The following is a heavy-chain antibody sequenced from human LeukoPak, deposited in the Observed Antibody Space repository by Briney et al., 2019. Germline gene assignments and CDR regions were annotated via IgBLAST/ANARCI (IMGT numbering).Heavy chain of an antibody. CDR1: GGSVSSHY. CDR3: ARSGYSYGYWLANWFDP. Sequence: SETLSLTCSVSGGSVSSHYWTWIRQPPGKGLEWIGYIYYSGNTNYNPSLKSRVTISVDTSKNQFSLKLSSVTAADTAVYYCARSGYSYGYWLANWFDPWGQGTLVTVSS. D-gene: IGHD5-18*01. CDR2: IYYSGNT. V-gene: IGHV4-59*02. J-gene: IGHJ5*02.